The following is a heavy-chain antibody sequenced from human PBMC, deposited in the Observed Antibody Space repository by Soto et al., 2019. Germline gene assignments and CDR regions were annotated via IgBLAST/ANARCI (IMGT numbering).Heavy chain of an antibody. V-gene: IGHV3-30*18. D-gene: IGHD1-20*01. J-gene: IGHJ4*02. Sequence: GGSLRLSCAASGFTFSSYGMHWVRQAPGKGLECVAVISYDGSNKYYADSVKGRFTISRDNSKNTLYLQMNSLRAEDTAVYYCAKDPDGITGTKKYFDYWGQGTLVTVSS. CDR3: AKDPDGITGTKKYFDY. CDR2: ISYDGSNK. CDR1: GFTFSSYG.